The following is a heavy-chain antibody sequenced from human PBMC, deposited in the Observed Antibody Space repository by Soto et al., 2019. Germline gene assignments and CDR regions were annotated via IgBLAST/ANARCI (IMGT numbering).Heavy chain of an antibody. CDR1: GYTFTTYG. CDR3: ARMATFGSLNWFDP. CDR2: MNPGSGDT. J-gene: IGHJ5*02. V-gene: IGHV1-8*01. Sequence: ASVKVSCKASGYTFTTYGISWVRQATGQGLEWVGWMNPGSGDTGYAQKFQGRVTMTRDISIATAYMELSSLRSDDTAIYYCARMATFGSLNWFDPWGQGTLVTVSS. D-gene: IGHD3-16*01.